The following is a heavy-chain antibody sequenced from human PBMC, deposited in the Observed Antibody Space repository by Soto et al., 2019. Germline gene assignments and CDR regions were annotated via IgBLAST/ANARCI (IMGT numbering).Heavy chain of an antibody. Sequence: QVQLQESGPGLVKPSENLSLTCSVSGGSISGSYWSWIRQSPGKGLEWLGYVYYTGSTNYSPSLRSRVSISVDTSKNEFSLRLSSVTAADTAVYFCARSVAVPGAHIDYWGQGTQVTVSS. D-gene: IGHD6-19*01. CDR3: ARSVAVPGAHIDY. CDR1: GGSISGSY. V-gene: IGHV4-59*01. J-gene: IGHJ4*02. CDR2: VYYTGST.